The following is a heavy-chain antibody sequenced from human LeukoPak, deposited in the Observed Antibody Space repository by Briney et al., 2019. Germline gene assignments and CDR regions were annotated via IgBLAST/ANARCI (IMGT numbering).Heavy chain of an antibody. J-gene: IGHJ5*02. CDR2: IYYSGSV. Sequence: SETLSLTCTVSGGSLTSYYWSWIRQPPGKGLQWIGYIYYSGSVNYNPSLKSRVTISVDTSKNQFSLKLNSVTAADTAVYYCARNQGSGWYNWFDPWGQGTLVTVSS. CDR1: GGSLTSYY. V-gene: IGHV4-59*08. D-gene: IGHD6-19*01. CDR3: ARNQGSGWYNWFDP.